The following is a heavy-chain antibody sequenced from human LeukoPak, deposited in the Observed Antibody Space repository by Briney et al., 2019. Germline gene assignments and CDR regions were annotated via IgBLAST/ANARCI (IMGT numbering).Heavy chain of an antibody. CDR2: ISSSGSTI. CDR3: ARDAYSGYDFDY. Sequence: GGSLTLSCAASGFTFSSYEMNWVRQAPGKGLEWVSYISSSGSTIYYADSVKGRFTISRDNAKNSLYLQMNGLRAEDTAVYYCARDAYSGYDFDYWGQGTLVTVSS. V-gene: IGHV3-48*03. J-gene: IGHJ4*02. D-gene: IGHD5-12*01. CDR1: GFTFSSYE.